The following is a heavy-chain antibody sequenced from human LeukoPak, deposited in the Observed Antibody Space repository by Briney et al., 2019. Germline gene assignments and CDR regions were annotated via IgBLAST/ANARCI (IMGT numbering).Heavy chain of an antibody. J-gene: IGHJ4*02. CDR1: GYTFTSYG. V-gene: IGHV1-18*01. CDR2: ISAYNGNT. Sequence: ASVKVSCKASGYTFTSYGISWVRQAPGQGLEWMGWISAYNGNTNYAQKLQGRVTMTTDTSTSTAYMELSSLRSEDTAVYYCARYPRSRYYFDYWGQGTLITVSS. CDR3: ARYPRSRYYFDY. D-gene: IGHD3-16*02.